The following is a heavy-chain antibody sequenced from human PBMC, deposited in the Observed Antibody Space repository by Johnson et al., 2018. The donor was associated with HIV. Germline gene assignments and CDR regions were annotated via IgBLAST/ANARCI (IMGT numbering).Heavy chain of an antibody. J-gene: IGHJ3*02. V-gene: IGHV3-66*02. CDR3: AKWKYCSGDNCYSEFGVFDDAFDI. CDR1: GFTSSSYA. Sequence: VQLVESGGGLVQPGGSLRLSCAASGFTSSSYAMSWVRQAPGKGLEWVSVIYSGGSTYYTVSVKGRFTISRDNSKNKLYLQMNSLRAEDSAVYYCAKWKYCSGDNCYSEFGVFDDAFDIWGQGTMVTVSS. CDR2: IYSGGST. D-gene: IGHD2-15*01.